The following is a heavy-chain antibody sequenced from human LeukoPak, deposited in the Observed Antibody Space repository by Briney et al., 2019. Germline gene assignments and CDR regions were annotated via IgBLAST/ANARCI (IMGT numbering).Heavy chain of an antibody. D-gene: IGHD6-13*01. CDR2: ISWNSGSI. J-gene: IGHJ4*02. Sequence: GRSLRLSCAASGFTFDDYATHWVRQAPGKGLEWVSGISWNSGSIGYADSVKGRFTISRDNAKNSLYLQMNSLRAEDTALYYCAKDSSALSSSWYSVFDYWGQGTLVTVSS. CDR3: AKDSSALSSSWYSVFDY. V-gene: IGHV3-9*01. CDR1: GFTFDDYA.